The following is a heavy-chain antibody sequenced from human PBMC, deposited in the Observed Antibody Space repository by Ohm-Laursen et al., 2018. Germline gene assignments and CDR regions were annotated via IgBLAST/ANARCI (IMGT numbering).Heavy chain of an antibody. J-gene: IGHJ6*02. CDR3: ARRIPLYGMDV. CDR2: IHYSRTSLI. V-gene: IGHV3-48*03. CDR1: GFTLSSYD. D-gene: IGHD2-2*02. Sequence: SLRLSCAAPGFTLSSYDMNWVRQASGKGLEWVANIHYSRTSLIYYADSVIGRFTISRDNAKNSLFLQMNSLRADDTAIYYCARRIPLYGMDVWGQGTTVTVSS.